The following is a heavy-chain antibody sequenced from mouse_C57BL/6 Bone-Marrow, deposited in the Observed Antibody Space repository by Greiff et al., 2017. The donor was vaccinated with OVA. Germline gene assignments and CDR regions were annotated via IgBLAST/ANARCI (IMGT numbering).Heavy chain of an antibody. D-gene: IGHD2-4*01. V-gene: IGHV1-61*01. Sequence: QVQLQQSGAELVRPGSSVKLSCKASGYTFTSYWMDWVKQRPGQGLEWIGNIYPSDSETHYNQKFKDKATLTVDKSSSTAYMQLSSLTSEDSAVYYCARVGGLRPLFDYWGQGTTLTVSS. CDR1: GYTFTSYW. CDR3: ARVGGLRPLFDY. CDR2: IYPSDSET. J-gene: IGHJ2*01.